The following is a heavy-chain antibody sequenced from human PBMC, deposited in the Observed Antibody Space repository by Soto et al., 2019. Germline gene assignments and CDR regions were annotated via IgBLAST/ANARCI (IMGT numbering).Heavy chain of an antibody. CDR1: GYTFTTYY. V-gene: IGHV1-46*03. D-gene: IGHD2-2*01. Sequence: QVQLVQSGAEVKKPGASVKVSCKASGYTFTTYYIHWVRQAPGQGLEWMGIINPSGGNITYAQKLPGRVTMTRDTSTSTVYMELSSLRSEDTAVYYCGRDGGYQRFDYWGQGALVTVSS. CDR2: INPSGGNI. J-gene: IGHJ4*02. CDR3: GRDGGYQRFDY.